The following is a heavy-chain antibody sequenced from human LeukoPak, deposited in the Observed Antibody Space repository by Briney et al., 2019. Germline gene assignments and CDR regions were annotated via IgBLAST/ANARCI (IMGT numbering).Heavy chain of an antibody. CDR3: TKSSGNYYNAPRYYYYGMDV. D-gene: IGHD3-10*01. V-gene: IGHV3-64D*06. CDR1: GFTFSTYA. J-gene: IGHJ6*04. Sequence: GGSLRLSCSASGFTFSTYAMHWVRQAPGKGLEYLSAISSNGGSTYYADSVKGRFTISRDNSKNTLYLQMSSLRAEDTAVYYCTKSSGNYYNAPRYYYYGMDVWGKGTTVTVSS. CDR2: ISSNGGST.